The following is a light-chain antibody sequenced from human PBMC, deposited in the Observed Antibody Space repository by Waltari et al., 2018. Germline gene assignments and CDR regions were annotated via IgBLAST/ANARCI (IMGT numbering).Light chain of an antibody. CDR3: SSYRSSSTAVVGTAV. J-gene: IGLJ1*01. Sequence: QSALTQPASVSGSPGQSITISCTGTSSDVGGYNYVSLYQQHPGKAPQLMIYEFTNRSSGVSNRFEGSKSGNTASLTISGLQAEDEGDYYCSSYRSSSTAVVGTAVFGTGTKVTVL. CDR2: EFT. CDR1: SSDVGGYNY. V-gene: IGLV2-14*01.